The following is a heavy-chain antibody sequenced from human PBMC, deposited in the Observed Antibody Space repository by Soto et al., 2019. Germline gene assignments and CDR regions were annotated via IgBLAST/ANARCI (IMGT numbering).Heavy chain of an antibody. J-gene: IGHJ6*02. CDR1: GYTFTSYG. CDR2: ISAYNGNT. CDR3: ARDRGGIQLWTTYYYYGMDV. Sequence: QVQLVQSGAEVKKPRASVKVSCKASGYTFTSYGISWVRQAPGQGLEWMGWISAYNGNTNYAQKLQGRVTMTTDTSTSTAYMELRSLRSDDTAVYYCARDRGGIQLWTTYYYYGMDVWGQGTTVPVSS. V-gene: IGHV1-18*01. D-gene: IGHD5-18*01.